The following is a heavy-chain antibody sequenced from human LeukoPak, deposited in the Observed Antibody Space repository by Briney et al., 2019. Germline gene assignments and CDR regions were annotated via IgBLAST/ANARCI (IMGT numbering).Heavy chain of an antibody. CDR1: GYTFTSYY. CDR3: ARMYYYGSGSYHPFDY. D-gene: IGHD3-10*01. J-gene: IGHJ4*02. CDR2: INPSGGST. Sequence: ASVKVSCKASGYTFTSYYMHWVRQAPGQGLEWMGIINPSGGSTSYAQKFQGRVTMTRDMSTSTVYMELSSLRSEDTAVYYCARMYYYGSGSYHPFDYWGQGTLVTVPS. V-gene: IGHV1-46*01.